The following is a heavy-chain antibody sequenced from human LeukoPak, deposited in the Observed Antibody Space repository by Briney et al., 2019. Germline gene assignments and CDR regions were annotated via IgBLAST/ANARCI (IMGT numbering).Heavy chain of an antibody. CDR3: ARHAYYNGYYSYYFDY. Sequence: SETLSLTCTVSGGSISSYYWSWIRQPPGKGLEWIGYVYHSVSTNYNPSLKSRVTISVDTSKNQFSLKLSSVTDADTAVYYCARHAYYNGYYSYYFDYWGQGTLVTVSS. D-gene: IGHD3-22*01. CDR1: GGSISSYY. CDR2: VYHSVST. J-gene: IGHJ4*02. V-gene: IGHV4-59*08.